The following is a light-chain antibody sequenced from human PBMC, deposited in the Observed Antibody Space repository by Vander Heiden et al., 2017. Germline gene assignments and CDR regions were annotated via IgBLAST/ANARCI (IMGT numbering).Light chain of an antibody. CDR2: DNN. J-gene: IGLJ1*01. CDR1: SSNIGKNY. V-gene: IGLV1-51*01. Sequence: QSVLTQPPSVSAAPGQTATISCSGSSSNIGKNYVSWYQQVPGTAPKLLIYDNNKRPSGIPDRFSGSKSGTSATLGITGLQTGDEADYYCGTWDSSLSNAVFGTGTKVTVL. CDR3: GTWDSSLSNAV.